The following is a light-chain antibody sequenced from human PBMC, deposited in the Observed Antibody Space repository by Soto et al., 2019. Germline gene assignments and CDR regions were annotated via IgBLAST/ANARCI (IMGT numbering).Light chain of an antibody. V-gene: IGKV1-27*01. Sequence: DIQMTQSPSSLSASVGDRVTITCRASQGISTYLAWYQQKPGKVPKLLIYAASTLQSGVPSRFSGSGSGTDFTLTIRSLQPEDVATYYCQRYDSAQGFTFGPGTKVYI. J-gene: IGKJ3*01. CDR1: QGISTY. CDR2: AAS. CDR3: QRYDSAQGFT.